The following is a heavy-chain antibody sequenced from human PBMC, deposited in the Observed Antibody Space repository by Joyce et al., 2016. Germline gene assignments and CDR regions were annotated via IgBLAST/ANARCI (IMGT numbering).Heavy chain of an antibody. J-gene: IGHJ4*02. CDR3: ATWRGSFPFFDY. Sequence: QLQLQESGPGLVKPSETLSLTCTVSGDSIITSTYYWGWIRQPPGKGLECIGSIYYSGSTYYNPSLKSRVTISVDTSKNQFSLKLTSLTAADTAVFYCATWRGSFPFFDYWGQGTLVTVSS. CDR1: GDSIITSTYY. D-gene: IGHD1-26*01. CDR2: IYYSGST. V-gene: IGHV4-39*07.